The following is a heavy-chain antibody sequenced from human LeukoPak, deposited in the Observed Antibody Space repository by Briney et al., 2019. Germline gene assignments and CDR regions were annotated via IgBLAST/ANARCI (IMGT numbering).Heavy chain of an antibody. CDR1: GFTFSSYG. D-gene: IGHD3-10*01. Sequence: PGGSLRLSCAASGFTFSSYGMHWVRQAPGKGLEWVAVIWYDGSNKYYADSVKGRFTISRENAKNSLYLQMNSLRAGDTAVYYCARGRRGNAFDIWGQGTMVTVSS. V-gene: IGHV3-33*01. CDR3: ARGRRGNAFDI. CDR2: IWYDGSNK. J-gene: IGHJ3*02.